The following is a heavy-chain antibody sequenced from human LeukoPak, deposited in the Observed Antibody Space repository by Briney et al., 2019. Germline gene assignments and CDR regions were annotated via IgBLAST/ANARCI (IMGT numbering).Heavy chain of an antibody. Sequence: SETLSLTCAVYGGSFSDYYWSWIRQPPGKGLEWIGEINHSGSTKYNPSLKSRVSISVDTSKNQFSLKLSSVTAADTAVYYRARGQSHYYDSSGYPDYFDYWGQGTLVTVSS. J-gene: IGHJ4*02. CDR2: INHSGST. CDR3: ARGQSHYYDSSGYPDYFDY. V-gene: IGHV4-34*01. D-gene: IGHD3-22*01. CDR1: GGSFSDYY.